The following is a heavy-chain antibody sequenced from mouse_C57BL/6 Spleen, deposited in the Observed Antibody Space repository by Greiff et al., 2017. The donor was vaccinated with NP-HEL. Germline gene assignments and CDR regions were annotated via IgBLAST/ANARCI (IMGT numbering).Heavy chain of an antibody. J-gene: IGHJ3*01. Sequence: EVKVVESGGGLVKPGGSLKLSCAASGFTFSDYGMHWVRQAPEKGLEWVAYISSGSSTIYYADTVKGRFTISRDNAKNTLFLQMTSLRSEDTAMYYCAICDYDGGFAYWGQGTLVTVSA. D-gene: IGHD2-4*01. CDR3: AICDYDGGFAY. V-gene: IGHV5-17*01. CDR1: GFTFSDYG. CDR2: ISSGSSTI.